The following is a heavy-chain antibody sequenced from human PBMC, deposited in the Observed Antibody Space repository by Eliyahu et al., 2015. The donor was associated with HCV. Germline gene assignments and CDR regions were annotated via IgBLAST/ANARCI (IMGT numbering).Heavy chain of an antibody. CDR1: GFSLSTSGMR. J-gene: IGHJ4*02. D-gene: IGHD2-2*01. V-gene: IGHV2-70*04. CDR3: ARQYCTSTSCSFDY. CDR2: IDWDDDK. Sequence: QVTLKESGPALVKPTQTLTLTCTFSGFSLSTSGMRVSWIRQPPGKALEWLARIDWDDDKFYSTSPKARLTISKDTSKNRVVLTMTNMDPVDTATYYCARQYCTSTSCSFDYWGQGTLVTVSS.